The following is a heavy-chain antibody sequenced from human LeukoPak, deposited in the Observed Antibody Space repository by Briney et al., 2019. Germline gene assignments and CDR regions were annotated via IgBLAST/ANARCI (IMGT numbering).Heavy chain of an antibody. CDR3: ARCPGGYSRYYYYYGMDV. CDR1: GCSFSSCGYY. CDR2: SYCSGSY. J-gene: IGHJ6*01. Sequence: PSETLSLTCTVSGCSFSSCGYYWIWIRPHQGQGLEWIGYSYCSGSYYSDPTLKSRVTISVDTSKNQFSLKLSSETAADTPGYYCARCPGGYSRYYYYYGMDVWGRGTTVTVSS. D-gene: IGHD3-22*01. V-gene: IGHV4-31*03.